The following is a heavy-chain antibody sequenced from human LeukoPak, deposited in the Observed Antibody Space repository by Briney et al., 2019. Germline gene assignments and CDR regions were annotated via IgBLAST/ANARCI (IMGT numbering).Heavy chain of an antibody. CDR2: IYPGDSDT. J-gene: IGHJ4*02. V-gene: IGHV5-51*01. D-gene: IGHD3-22*01. Sequence: GESLKISCKGSGYSFTSYWSGWVRQMPGKGLKWMGIIYPGDSDTRYSPSFQGQVTISADKSISTAYLQWSSLKASDTAMYCCPRRYYVSNGYYPGGYWGQGTLVTVSS. CDR3: PRRYYVSNGYYPGGY. CDR1: GYSFTSYW.